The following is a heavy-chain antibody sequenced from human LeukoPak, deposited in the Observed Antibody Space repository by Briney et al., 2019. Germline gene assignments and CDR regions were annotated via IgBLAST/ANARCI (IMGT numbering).Heavy chain of an antibody. Sequence: PSETLSLTCAVYGGSFSGYYWSWIRQPPGKGLEWIGEINHSGSTNYNPSLKSRVTISVDTSKNQFSLKLSSVTAADTAVYYCARGRVPAAIGHNFEYWGQGTLVTVSS. CDR1: GGSFSGYY. J-gene: IGHJ4*02. D-gene: IGHD2-2*02. CDR2: INHSGST. V-gene: IGHV4-34*01. CDR3: ARGRVPAAIGHNFEY.